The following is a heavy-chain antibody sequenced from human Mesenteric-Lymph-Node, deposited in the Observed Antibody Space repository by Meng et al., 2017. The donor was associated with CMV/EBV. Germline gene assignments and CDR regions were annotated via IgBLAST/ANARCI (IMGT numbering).Heavy chain of an antibody. Sequence: GSLRLSCTVSGGSVSSDNYHWNWIRQPPGKGLEWIAYIYYSGSTNYNPSLKSRVTISVDTSKNQFSLKLNSVTAADTAVYYCARGRHRSSWHRDYFDHWGQGTLVTSPQ. V-gene: IGHV4-61*01. CDR2: IYYSGST. CDR1: GGSVSSDNYH. CDR3: ARGRHRSSWHRDYFDH. D-gene: IGHD6-13*01. J-gene: IGHJ4*02.